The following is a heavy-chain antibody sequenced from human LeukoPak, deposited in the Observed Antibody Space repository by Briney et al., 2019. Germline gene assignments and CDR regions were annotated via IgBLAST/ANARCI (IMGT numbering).Heavy chain of an antibody. CDR1: GGSFSGYY. J-gene: IGHJ4*02. V-gene: IGHV4-34*01. Sequence: KPSETLSLTCAVYGGSFSGYYWSWIRQPPGKGLEWIGEINHSGSTNYNPSLKSRVTISVDTSKNQFSLKLSSVTAADTAVYYCARLEGGYYSHYFDYWGQGTLVTVSS. CDR2: INHSGST. CDR3: ARLEGGYYSHYFDY. D-gene: IGHD3-3*01.